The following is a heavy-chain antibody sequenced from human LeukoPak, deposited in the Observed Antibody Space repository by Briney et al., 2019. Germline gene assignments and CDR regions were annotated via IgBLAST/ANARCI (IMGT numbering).Heavy chain of an antibody. D-gene: IGHD2-8*01. CDR3: AREAPDCTNGVCYIRDAFDI. V-gene: IGHV4-34*01. J-gene: IGHJ3*02. Sequence: SETLSLTCTGYGGSVSGYYWSWIRQPPGKGLEWIGEINHSGSTNYNPSLKSRVTISGDTSKNQFSLKLSSVTAADPAVYYCAREAPDCTNGVCYIRDAFDIWGQGTMVTVSS. CDR2: INHSGST. CDR1: GGSVSGYY.